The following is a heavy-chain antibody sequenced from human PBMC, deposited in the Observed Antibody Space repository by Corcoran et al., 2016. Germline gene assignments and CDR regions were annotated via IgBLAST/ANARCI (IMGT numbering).Heavy chain of an antibody. V-gene: IGHV1-2*04. D-gene: IGHD3-22*01. CDR2: ILPNTGGT. CDR1: GYTFTDYY. J-gene: IGHJ6*02. CDR3: ARQVVTCFYGMDV. Sequence: QVQLVQSGAEVKKPGASVKVSCKASGYTFTDYYIHWVRQAPGQGLGWMGWILPNTGGTHYAQKFQGWVTMTRDTSISTAYMELSRLTSDDQAVYYCARQVVTCFYGMDVWGQGTTVTVSS.